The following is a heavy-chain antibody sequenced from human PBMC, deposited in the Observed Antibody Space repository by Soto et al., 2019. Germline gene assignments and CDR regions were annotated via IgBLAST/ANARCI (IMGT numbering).Heavy chain of an antibody. CDR3: VKGEYYYDSSGYYPFDY. CDR1: GGSISSTN. V-gene: IGHV3-30-3*01. Sequence: LCLTCVVSGGSISSTNWWTWVRQAPGKGLEWVALISYDGSDKDYADSVKGRFTISRDNSRNTLFLQMNSLRAEDTAVYYCVKGEYYYDSSGYYPFDYWGQGTLVTVSS. CDR2: ISYDGSDK. D-gene: IGHD3-22*01. J-gene: IGHJ4*02.